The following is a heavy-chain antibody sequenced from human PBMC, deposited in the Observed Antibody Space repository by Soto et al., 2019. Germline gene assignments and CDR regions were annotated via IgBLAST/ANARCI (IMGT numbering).Heavy chain of an antibody. CDR1: GYTFTSYY. J-gene: IGHJ4*02. CDR3: AREGVYSSSSGIFDY. CDR2: INPSGGST. V-gene: IGHV1-46*01. Sequence: GASVKVSCKASGYTFTSYYMHWVRQAPGQGLEWMGIINPSGGSTSYAQKFQGRVTMTRDTSMSTVYMELSRLRSDDTAVYYCAREGVYSSSSGIFDYWGQGTLVTVSS. D-gene: IGHD6-6*01.